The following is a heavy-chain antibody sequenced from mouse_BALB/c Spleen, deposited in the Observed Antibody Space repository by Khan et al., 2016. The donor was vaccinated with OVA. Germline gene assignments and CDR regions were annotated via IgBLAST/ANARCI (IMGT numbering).Heavy chain of an antibody. J-gene: IGHJ3*01. V-gene: IGHV5-6*02. D-gene: IGHD4-1*01. CDR2: RSSGGDYT. CDR3: ASHLTGSFAY. Sequence: EVKLEESGGDLVKPGGSLKLSCAASGFTFSSYSMSWVRQIPDKRLEWVATRSSGGDYTYYPDSVKGRFTISRDNAKNTLYLQMSSLKSEDTAMYYCASHLTGSFAYWGQGTLVTVSA. CDR1: GFTFSSYS.